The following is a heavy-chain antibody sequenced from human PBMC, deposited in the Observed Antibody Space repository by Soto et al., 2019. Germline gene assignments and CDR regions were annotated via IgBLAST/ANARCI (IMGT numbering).Heavy chain of an antibody. D-gene: IGHD3-22*01. CDR2: ISYNGGSE. J-gene: IGHJ3*02. V-gene: IGHV3-30-3*01. Sequence: LRLSCVGSGFKFNTYSIHWVRQAPGKGLQGVSIISYNGGSEYYADSVKGRFTISRDNSKNTVYLQMNNLRVEDTAPYFCVRDLRNGNYPDIWGQGTMVTVSS. CDR1: GFKFNTYS. CDR3: VRDLRNGNYPDI.